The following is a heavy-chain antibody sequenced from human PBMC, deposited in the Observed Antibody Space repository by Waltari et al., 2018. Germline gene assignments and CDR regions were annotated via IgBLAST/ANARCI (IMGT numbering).Heavy chain of an antibody. D-gene: IGHD3-22*01. V-gene: IGHV1-69*08. CDR1: GGTFSSYA. J-gene: IGHJ6*02. CDR2: IIPIFGTA. Sequence: QVQLVQSGAEVKKPGSSVKVSCKASGGTFSSYAISWVRQAPGQGLEWMGRIIPIFGTANYAQKVKGRVTITADKSTSTAYMELSSLRSEDTAVYYCARDDYDSSGYYYGMDVWGQGTMVTVSS. CDR3: ARDDYDSSGYYYGMDV.